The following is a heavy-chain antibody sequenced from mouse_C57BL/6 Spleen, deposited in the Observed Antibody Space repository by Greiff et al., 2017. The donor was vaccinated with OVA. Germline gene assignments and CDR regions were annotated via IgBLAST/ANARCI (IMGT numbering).Heavy chain of an antibody. J-gene: IGHJ3*01. CDR2: IDPNSGGT. D-gene: IGHD1-1*01. CDR3: ARFPDYYGSSYGGAWFAY. CDR1: GYTFTSYW. V-gene: IGHV1-72*01. Sequence: QVQLQQSGAELVKPGASVKLSCKASGYTFTSYWMHWVKQRPGRGLEWIGRIDPNSGGTKYNEKFKSKATLTVDKPSSPAYMQLSSLTSEDSAVYYCARFPDYYGSSYGGAWFAYWGQGTLVTVSA.